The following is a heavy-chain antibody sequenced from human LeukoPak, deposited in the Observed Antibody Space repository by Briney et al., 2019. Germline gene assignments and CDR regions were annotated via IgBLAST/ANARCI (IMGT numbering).Heavy chain of an antibody. CDR2: ISGDGTRT. J-gene: IGHJ4*02. D-gene: IGHD3-16*01. V-gene: IGHV3-23*01. CDR1: GFSFSSYA. Sequence: GGSLRLSCAASGFSFSSYAMTWARQAPVKGLEWVSAISGDGTRTYYADSVKGRFTISRDNSKNTLYLEMSSLRVEDAAIYYCAKWPEGAMDYFDYWGQGTLVTVSS. CDR3: AKWPEGAMDYFDY.